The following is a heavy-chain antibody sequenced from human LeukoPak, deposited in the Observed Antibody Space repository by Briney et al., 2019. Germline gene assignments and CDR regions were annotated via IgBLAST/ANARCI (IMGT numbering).Heavy chain of an antibody. V-gene: IGHV4-61*02. D-gene: IGHD5-12*01. Sequence: SETLSLTCTVSGGSISSGSYYWSWIRQPAGKGLEWIGRIYTSGSTNYNPSLKSRVTISVDTSKNQFSLKLSSVTAADTAVYYCARAGGYSGYDLVSWGQGTLVTVSS. CDR3: ARAGGYSGYDLVS. CDR1: GGSISSGSYY. J-gene: IGHJ4*02. CDR2: IYTSGST.